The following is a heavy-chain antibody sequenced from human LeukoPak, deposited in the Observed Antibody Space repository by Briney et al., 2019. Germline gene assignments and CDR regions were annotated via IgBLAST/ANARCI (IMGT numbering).Heavy chain of an antibody. CDR2: IKGDGSEK. Sequence: GGSLRLSCSASGFTFGRFWMSWVRQAPGRGLEWVANIKGDGSEKWYVDSAKGRFTISRDNAENSLYLQMNSLRAEDTAVYYCARAAIAASFDYWGQGSLVTVSS. J-gene: IGHJ4*02. CDR1: GFTFGRFW. CDR3: ARAAIAASFDY. D-gene: IGHD6-13*01. V-gene: IGHV3-7*04.